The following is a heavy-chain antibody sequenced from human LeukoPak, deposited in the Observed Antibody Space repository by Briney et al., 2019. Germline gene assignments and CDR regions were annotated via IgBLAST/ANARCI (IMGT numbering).Heavy chain of an antibody. J-gene: IGHJ5*02. CDR2: IYYSGST. CDR3: ARVPAHGQGWFDP. Sequence: KPSETLSLTCTVSGCSISSYYWSWIRQPPGKGLEWIGYIYYSGSTNYNPSLKSRVTISVATSKSQFSLKLSSVTAADTDVYYCARVPAHGQGWFDPWGQGTLVTVSS. V-gene: IGHV4-59*01. CDR1: GCSISSYY.